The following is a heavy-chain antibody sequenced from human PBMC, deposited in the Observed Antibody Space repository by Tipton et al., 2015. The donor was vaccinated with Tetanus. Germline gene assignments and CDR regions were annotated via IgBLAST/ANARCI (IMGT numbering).Heavy chain of an antibody. CDR2: ISSSSRYI. CDR1: GFTFSSYS. J-gene: IGHJ4*02. V-gene: IGHV3-21*01. CDR3: AGDVDQLFDLPKKYCFDY. D-gene: IGHD3-9*01. Sequence: SLRLSCAASGFTFSSYSMNWVRQAPGKGLEWVSSISSSSRYIYYADSVKGRFTISRDNAKNSLYLQMNSLRAEDTAVYYCAGDVDQLFDLPKKYCFDYWGQGSLVTVSS.